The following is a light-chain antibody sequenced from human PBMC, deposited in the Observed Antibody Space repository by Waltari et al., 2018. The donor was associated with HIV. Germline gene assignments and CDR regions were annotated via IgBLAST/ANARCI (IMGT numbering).Light chain of an antibody. CDR2: NTN. CDR3: AAWGDSLNGPV. V-gene: IGLV1-44*01. CDR1: NSDIGGNP. J-gene: IGLJ2*01. Sequence: QSVLTQPPSASATPGQRVTISCSGTNSDIGGNPVNWYQQLPATAPKLLIYNTNQRSSGVPDRFSGSKSGASASLAISGLQSEDEAEYYCAAWGDSLNGPVFGGGTRVTVL.